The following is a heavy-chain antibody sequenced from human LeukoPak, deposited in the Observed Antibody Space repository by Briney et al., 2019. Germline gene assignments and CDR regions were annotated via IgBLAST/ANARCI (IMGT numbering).Heavy chain of an antibody. CDR1: GGSFSGYY. CDR3: AQKGGAAPDYYYYMDV. V-gene: IGHV4-34*01. Sequence: KPSEALSLTCAVYGGSFSGYYWSWIRQPPGKGLEWVREINHSGSTNYNPSLKSRVTISVVTSKNQFSLKLSSVTAADTAVYYCAQKGGAAPDYYYYMDVWGKGTTVTVSS. CDR2: INHSGST. D-gene: IGHD6-13*01. J-gene: IGHJ6*03.